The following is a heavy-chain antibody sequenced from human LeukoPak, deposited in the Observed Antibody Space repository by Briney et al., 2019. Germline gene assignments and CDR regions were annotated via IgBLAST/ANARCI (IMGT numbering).Heavy chain of an antibody. CDR1: GLSVSSNF. J-gene: IGHJ4*02. V-gene: IGHV3-53*05. D-gene: IGHD3-10*01. Sequence: GGSLRLSCAATGLSVSSNFMSWVRQAPGKGLEWVSIIYSGGSTYYVDSVKGRFTISRDNSKNTLYLQMNGLRAEDTAVYYCAKDSSSLSYGSGSHFDYWGQGTLVTVSS. CDR3: AKDSSSLSYGSGSHFDY. CDR2: IYSGGST.